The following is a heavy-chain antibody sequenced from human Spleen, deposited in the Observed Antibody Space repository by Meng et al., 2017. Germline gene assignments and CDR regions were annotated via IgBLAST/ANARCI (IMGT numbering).Heavy chain of an antibody. CDR2: ISSSDSST. CDR3: ARAGTSADYY. CDR1: GLTVSSIY. D-gene: IGHD2-21*01. Sequence: GESLKISCAASGLTVSSIYMRWVRQAPGKGLEWVSYISSSDSSTRYADSVKGRFTISRDSAQNSLYLQMNSLRAEDTAVYYCARAGTSADYYWGQGALVTVSS. V-gene: IGHV3-11*04. J-gene: IGHJ4*02.